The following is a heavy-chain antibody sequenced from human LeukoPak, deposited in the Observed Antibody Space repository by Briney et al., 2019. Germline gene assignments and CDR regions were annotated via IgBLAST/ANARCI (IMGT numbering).Heavy chain of an antibody. J-gene: IGHJ4*02. CDR3: VRPNRGALFDC. CDR2: IYPGDSDT. V-gene: IGHV5-51*01. CDR1: GYSFTSYW. Sequence: GESLKISCKGSGYSFTSYWIGWVRQMPGKGLEGMGIIYPGDSDTRYSPSFQGQVTISADKSLNTAYLHWSSLKASDTAMYYCVRPNRGALFDCWGQGTLVTVSS. D-gene: IGHD1-14*01.